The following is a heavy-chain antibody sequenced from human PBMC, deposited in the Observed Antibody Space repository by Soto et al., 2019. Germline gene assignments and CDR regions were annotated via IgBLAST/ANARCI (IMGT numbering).Heavy chain of an antibody. V-gene: IGHV1-46*01. Sequence: ASVKVSCKASGYTFTSYYMHGVRQSPGQGLEWMGIINPSGGSTIYAQKFQGRVTMTEDTSTDTAYMELSSLRSEDTAVYYCATLVQLLYPPYYYYGMDVWGQGTTVTVSS. CDR1: GYTFTSYY. J-gene: IGHJ6*02. D-gene: IGHD2-2*02. CDR2: INPSGGST. CDR3: ATLVQLLYPPYYYYGMDV.